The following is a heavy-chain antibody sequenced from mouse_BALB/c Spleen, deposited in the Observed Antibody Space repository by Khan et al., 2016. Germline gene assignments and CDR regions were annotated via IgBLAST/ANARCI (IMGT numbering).Heavy chain of an antibody. CDR1: GFTFRNYA. CDR3: AREDYGNYGDYFDY. V-gene: IGHV5-6-5*01. Sequence: EVELVESGGGLVKPGGSLKLSCAASGFTFRNYAMSWVRQTPEKRLEWVASISTGDSTYYGDSVKGRFTIPRDNARNILSLQMSRLRSEDTAMFYCAREDYGNYGDYFDYWGQGTTLTVSS. J-gene: IGHJ2*01. D-gene: IGHD2-1*01. CDR2: ISTGDST.